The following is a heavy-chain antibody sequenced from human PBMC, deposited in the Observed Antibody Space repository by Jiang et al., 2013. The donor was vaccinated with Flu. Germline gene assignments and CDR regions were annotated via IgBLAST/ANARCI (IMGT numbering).Heavy chain of an antibody. CDR2: IYYSGST. D-gene: IGHD2-15*01. Sequence: PGLVKPSETLSLTCTVSGGSISSYYWSWIRQPPGKGLEWIGYIYYSGSTNYNPSLKSRVTISVDTSKNQFSPKLSSVTAADTAVYYCARDRKYCSGDSCYYYYYGMDVW. CDR3: ARDRKYCSGDSCYYYYYGMDV. V-gene: IGHV4-59*01. J-gene: IGHJ6*01. CDR1: GGSISSYY.